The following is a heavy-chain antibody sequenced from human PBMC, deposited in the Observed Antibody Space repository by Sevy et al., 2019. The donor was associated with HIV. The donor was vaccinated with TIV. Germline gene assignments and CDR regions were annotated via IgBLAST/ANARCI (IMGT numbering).Heavy chain of an antibody. Sequence: GGSLRLSCAVSRFMFSSYGMTWVRQAPGKGLEWVSSISTTGDGTYYADSVKGRFTISRDNSKNTLYLQMNGLRDEDTAVYYSAKNVGSGTRISIFDFWGQGTLVTVSS. CDR2: ISTTGDGT. CDR1: RFMFSSYG. V-gene: IGHV3-23*01. J-gene: IGHJ4*02. CDR3: AKNVGSGTRISIFDF. D-gene: IGHD3-10*01.